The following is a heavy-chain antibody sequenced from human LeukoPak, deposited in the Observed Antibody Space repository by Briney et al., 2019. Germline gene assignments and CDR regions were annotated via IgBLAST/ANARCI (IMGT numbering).Heavy chain of an antibody. V-gene: IGHV5-51*01. CDR1: GYTFAHYW. CDR2: IYPGDSDT. J-gene: IGHJ4*02. Sequence: GESLKISCKGSGYTFAHYWIGWVRQMPGKGLEWMGIIYPGDSDTRHSPSFQGQVTISADKSISTAYLQWSSLKASDTAMYYCARQVVRGVTPDYWGQGTLVTVSS. D-gene: IGHD3-10*01. CDR3: ARQVVRGVTPDY.